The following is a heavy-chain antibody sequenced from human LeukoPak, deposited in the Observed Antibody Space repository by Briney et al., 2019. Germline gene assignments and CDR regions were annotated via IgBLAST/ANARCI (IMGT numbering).Heavy chain of an antibody. CDR1: GFTFSSYA. J-gene: IGHJ4*02. V-gene: IGHV3-30-3*01. CDR2: ISYDGSNK. CDR3: ARGEDDYGDYFDY. Sequence: QPGRSLRLSCAASGFTFSSYAMHWVRQAPGKGLEWVAVISYDGSNKYCADSVKGRFTISRDNSKNTLYLQMNSLRAEDTAVYYCARGEDDYGDYFDYWGQGTLVTVSS. D-gene: IGHD4-17*01.